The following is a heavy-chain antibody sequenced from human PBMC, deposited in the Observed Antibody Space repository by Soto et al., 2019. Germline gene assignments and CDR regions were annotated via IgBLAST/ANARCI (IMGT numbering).Heavy chain of an antibody. Sequence: SETLSLTCTVSGGSISSYYWSWIRQPPGKGLEWIGYIYYSGSTNYNPSLKSRVTISVDTSKNQFSLKLSSVTAADTAVYYCARIASGGRDAFDIWGQGTMVTVSS. CDR2: IYYSGST. CDR3: ARIASGGRDAFDI. J-gene: IGHJ3*02. CDR1: GGSISSYY. D-gene: IGHD2-15*01. V-gene: IGHV4-59*01.